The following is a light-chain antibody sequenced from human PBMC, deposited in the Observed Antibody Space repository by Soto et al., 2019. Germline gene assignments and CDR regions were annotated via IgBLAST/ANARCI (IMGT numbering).Light chain of an antibody. V-gene: IGLV1-51*01. CDR3: GTWDSSLSAWV. CDR1: SSNTGNNY. Sequence: QSVLTQPPSVSAAPGQKVTISCSGSSSNTGNNYVSWYQQLPGTAPKLLIYENDKRPSGIPDRFSGSKSGTSATLGISGLQTGDEADYYCGTWDSSLSAWVLGGGTKLTVL. CDR2: END. J-gene: IGLJ3*02.